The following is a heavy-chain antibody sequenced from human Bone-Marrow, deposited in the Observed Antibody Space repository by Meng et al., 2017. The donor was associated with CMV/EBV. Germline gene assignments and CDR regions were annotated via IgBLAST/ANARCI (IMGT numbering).Heavy chain of an antibody. V-gene: IGHV3-30*04. CDR1: GFTFSSYA. CDR2: ISYDGSNK. Sequence: GESLKISCAASGFTFSSYAMHWVRQAPGKGLEWVAVISYDGSNKYYADSVKGRFTISRDNAKNTLYLQMTSLRAEDTAVYYCAREGYWAYYFDKWGQGTLVTVSS. CDR3: AREGYWAYYFDK. J-gene: IGHJ4*02. D-gene: IGHD1-26*01.